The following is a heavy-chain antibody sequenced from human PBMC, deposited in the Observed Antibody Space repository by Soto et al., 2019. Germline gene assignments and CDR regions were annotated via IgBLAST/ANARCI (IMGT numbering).Heavy chain of an antibody. CDR1: GFTFSSYA. CDR3: AKVILGNHRQIWFGDIVAFDI. J-gene: IGHJ3*02. V-gene: IGHV3-23*01. D-gene: IGHD3-10*01. Sequence: PGGSLRLSCAASGFTFSSYAMSWVRQAPGKGLEWVSAISGSGGSTYYADSVKGRFTISRDNSKNTLYLQMNSLRAEDTAVYYCAKVILGNHRQIWFGDIVAFDIWGQGTMVTVSS. CDR2: ISGSGGST.